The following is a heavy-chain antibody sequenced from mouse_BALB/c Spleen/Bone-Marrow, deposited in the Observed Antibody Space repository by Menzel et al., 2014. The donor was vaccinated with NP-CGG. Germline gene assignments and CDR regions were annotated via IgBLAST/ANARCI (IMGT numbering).Heavy chain of an antibody. CDR1: GYTFTDYA. D-gene: IGHD1-1*01. Sequence: VQLQQSGPELVRPGVSVKISCKGSGYTFTDYAMHWVKQSHAKSLEWIGAINTYSGNTNYNQNFKGKATMTVDNSSSTAFMELARLTYEDSAIYYCAREGYASTAWFAYWGQGTLDTVSA. CDR3: AREGYASTAWFAY. J-gene: IGHJ3*01. V-gene: IGHV1-67*01. CDR2: INTYSGNT.